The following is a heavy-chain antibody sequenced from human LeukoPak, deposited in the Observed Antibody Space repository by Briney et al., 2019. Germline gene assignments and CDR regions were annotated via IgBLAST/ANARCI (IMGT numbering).Heavy chain of an antibody. J-gene: IGHJ3*02. CDR1: GGSISSGDYY. D-gene: IGHD3-16*01. V-gene: IGHV4-30-4*01. CDR2: IYYSGGT. Sequence: SETLSLTCTVSGGSISSGDYYWSWIRQPPGKGLEWIGYIYYSGGTYYNPSLKSRVTISVDTSKNQFSLKLSSVTAADTAVYYCARDFRPFGAFDIWGQGTMVTVSS. CDR3: ARDFRPFGAFDI.